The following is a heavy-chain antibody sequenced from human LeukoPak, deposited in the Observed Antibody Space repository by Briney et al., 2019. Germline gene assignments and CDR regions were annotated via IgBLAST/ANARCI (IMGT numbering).Heavy chain of an antibody. D-gene: IGHD6-13*01. CDR1: GYSFTSYW. CDR2: IYPGDSDT. J-gene: IGHJ5*02. Sequence: GESLKISCKGSGYSFTSYWIGWVRQMPGKGLEWIGIIYPGDSDTRYSPSFQGQVTISADKSISTAYLQWSSLKASDTAMYYCARAEAAAGNWFDPWGQGTLVTVSS. V-gene: IGHV5-51*01. CDR3: ARAEAAAGNWFDP.